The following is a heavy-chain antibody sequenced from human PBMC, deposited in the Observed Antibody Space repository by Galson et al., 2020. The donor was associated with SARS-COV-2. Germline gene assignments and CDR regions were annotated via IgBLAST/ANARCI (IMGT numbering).Heavy chain of an antibody. V-gene: IGHV4-34*01. CDR2: INHSGST. CDR1: GGSFSGYY. J-gene: IGHJ4*02. Sequence: SETLSLTCAVYGGSFSGYYWSWIRQPPGKGLEWIGEINHSGSTNYNPSLKSRVTISVDTSKNQFSLKLSSVTAADTAVYYCARGLFGGLFDYWGQGTLVTVSS. CDR3: ARGLFGGLFDY. D-gene: IGHD3-16*01.